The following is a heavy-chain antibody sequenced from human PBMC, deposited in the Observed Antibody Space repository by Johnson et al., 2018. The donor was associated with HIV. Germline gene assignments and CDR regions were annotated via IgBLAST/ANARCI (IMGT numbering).Heavy chain of an antibody. J-gene: IGHJ3*02. D-gene: IGHD6-6*01. CDR1: GFTFSDYY. CDR2: ISSSGSTI. V-gene: IGHV3-11*04. Sequence: QVQLVESGGGLVQPGGSLRLSCAASGFTFSDYYMSWIRQAPGTGLEWVSYISSSGSTIYYADSVKGRFTISRDNAKNSLYRQMNSLSAEDTTVYYCAGGGGIAARPRAFDIWGQGTMVTVSS. CDR3: AGGGGIAARPRAFDI.